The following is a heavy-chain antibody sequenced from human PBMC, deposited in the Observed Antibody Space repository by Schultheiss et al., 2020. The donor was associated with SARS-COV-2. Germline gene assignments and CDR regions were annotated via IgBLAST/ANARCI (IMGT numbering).Heavy chain of an antibody. D-gene: IGHD6-19*01. Sequence: SETLSLTCAVYGGSFSGYYWSWIRQPPGKGLEWIGYIYHSGSTYYNPSLKSRVTISVDTSKNQFSLKLSSVTAADTAVYYCAREKVAVAGTGYYYYMDVWGKGTTVTVSS. CDR1: GGSFSGYY. J-gene: IGHJ6*03. CDR2: IYHSGST. V-gene: IGHV4-34*01. CDR3: AREKVAVAGTGYYYYMDV.